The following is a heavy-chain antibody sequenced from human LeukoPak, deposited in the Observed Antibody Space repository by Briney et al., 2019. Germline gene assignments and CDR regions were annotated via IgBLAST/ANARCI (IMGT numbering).Heavy chain of an antibody. Sequence: PGGSLRLSCVASGFSFSSYTMSWVRQAPGKGLEWVSSISSSSGDIYYADSLKGRFTISRDNARNSLYLQMNSLRVEDTAVYYCARDMDSGYSSSNDYWGQGTLVTVSS. CDR1: GFSFSSYT. D-gene: IGHD6-6*01. CDR3: ARDMDSGYSSSNDY. J-gene: IGHJ4*02. V-gene: IGHV3-21*01. CDR2: ISSSSGDI.